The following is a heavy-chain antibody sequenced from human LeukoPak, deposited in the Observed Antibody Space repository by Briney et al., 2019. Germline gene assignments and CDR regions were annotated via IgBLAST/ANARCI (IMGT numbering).Heavy chain of an antibody. CDR1: GFTFSSYW. Sequence: GGSLRLSCAASGFTFSSYWMSWVRQAPGKGLEWVANIKQDGSEKYYVDSVKGRCTISRDNAKNSLYLQMNSLRAEDTAVYYCARDYRSSSGWTVDYWGQGTLVTVSS. D-gene: IGHD6-19*01. V-gene: IGHV3-7*01. J-gene: IGHJ4*02. CDR2: IKQDGSEK. CDR3: ARDYRSSSGWTVDY.